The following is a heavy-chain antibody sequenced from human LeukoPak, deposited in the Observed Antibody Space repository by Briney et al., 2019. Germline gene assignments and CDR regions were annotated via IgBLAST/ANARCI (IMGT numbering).Heavy chain of an antibody. D-gene: IGHD1-26*01. CDR3: AREFEWELGWFGP. CDR1: GYTFTSYA. V-gene: IGHV1-3*01. J-gene: IGHJ5*02. CDR2: INAGNGNT. Sequence: ASVKVSCKASGYTFTSYAMHWVRQAPGQRLEWMGWINAGNGNTKYSQKFQGRVTITRDTSASTAYMELSSLRSEDTAVYYCAREFEWELGWFGPWSQGTLVTVSS.